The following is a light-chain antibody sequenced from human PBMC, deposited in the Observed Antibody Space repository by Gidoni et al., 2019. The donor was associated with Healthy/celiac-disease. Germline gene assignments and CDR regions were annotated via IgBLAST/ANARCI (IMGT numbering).Light chain of an antibody. CDR1: QSVSSY. Sequence: EIVLKQSPATLSLSPGERATLSCRASQSVSSYLAWYQQKPGQAPRLLIYDASNRATGIPARFSGSGSGTDFTLTISSLEPEDCAVYYCQQRSNWPPWTFGQGTKVEIK. J-gene: IGKJ1*01. CDR2: DAS. V-gene: IGKV3-11*01. CDR3: QQRSNWPPWT.